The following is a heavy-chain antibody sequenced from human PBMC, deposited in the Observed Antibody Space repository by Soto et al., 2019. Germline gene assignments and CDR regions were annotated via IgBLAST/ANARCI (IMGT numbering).Heavy chain of an antibody. CDR1: GFTFSAHY. V-gene: IGHV3-72*01. Sequence: EVQLVESGGGLVQPGGSLRLSCAASGFTFSAHYMDWVRQAPGKGLEWVGRIKNKANSYTTEYAASVEGRFTISREDSQSSLDLQMNSLKTGDAAVYYCARVSLVGPSGGRYFDYWGQGSQVAVSS. J-gene: IGHJ4*02. CDR2: IKNKANSYTT. CDR3: ARVSLVGPSGGRYFDY. D-gene: IGHD1-26*01.